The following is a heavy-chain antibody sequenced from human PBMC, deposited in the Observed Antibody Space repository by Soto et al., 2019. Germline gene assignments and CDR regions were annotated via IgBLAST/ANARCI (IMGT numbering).Heavy chain of an antibody. V-gene: IGHV3-74*01. J-gene: IGHJ4*02. CDR3: ARDLGGSHDY. CDR1: GFTFSTYW. Sequence: GGSLRLSCAASGFTFSTYWMHWVRQAPGKGLVWVSRIKTDGSVTTYADSVKSRFTISRDNAKNTLYLQMNTLRAEDTAVYYCARDLGGSHDYWGRGTLVTVS. CDR2: IKTDGSVT. D-gene: IGHD3-16*01.